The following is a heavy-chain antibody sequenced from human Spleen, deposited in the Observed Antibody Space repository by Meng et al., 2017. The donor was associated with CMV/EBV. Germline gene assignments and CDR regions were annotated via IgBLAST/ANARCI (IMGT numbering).Heavy chain of an antibody. CDR3: GMDV. CDR1: GFRFKTYD. V-gene: IGHV3-30*02. CDR2: IDYDGVNY. J-gene: IGHJ6*02. Sequence: GESLKISCGTSGFRFKTYDMHWIRQTPGKGLEWLATIDYDGVNYNHADSVKGRFTISRDNSKNTLYLQMSSLRIEDTAVYYYGMDVWGQGTTVTVSS.